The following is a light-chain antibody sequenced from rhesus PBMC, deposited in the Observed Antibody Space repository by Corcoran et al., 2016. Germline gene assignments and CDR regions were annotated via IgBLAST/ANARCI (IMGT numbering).Light chain of an antibody. V-gene: IGKV1-25*01. CDR2: DAS. CDR3: QQHKSYPLT. CDR1: QGISKY. Sequence: DIQMTQSPSSLSASVGDTVTITCQASQGISKYLALYQQKPGKSPKLLIYDASTLQSGVPSRFSGTGSGTEFTLTSNSLQPEDFATDYCQQHKSYPLTSGGGTKVEIK. J-gene: IGKJ4*01.